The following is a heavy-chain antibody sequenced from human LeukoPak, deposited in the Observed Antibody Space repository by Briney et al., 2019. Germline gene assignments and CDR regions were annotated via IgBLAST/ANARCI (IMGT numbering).Heavy chain of an antibody. CDR1: GGSISTSSYY. D-gene: IGHD6-6*01. V-gene: IGHV4-39*01. Sequence: SETLSLTCAVSGGSISTSSYYWGWIRQPPGKGLEWIGSFFSSGSTFYNPSLKSRVTISADTSKNQFSRKLTSVIAADTAVYYCARHVSSFHYPPDYWGQGTLVTVSS. J-gene: IGHJ4*02. CDR3: ARHVSSFHYPPDY. CDR2: FFSSGST.